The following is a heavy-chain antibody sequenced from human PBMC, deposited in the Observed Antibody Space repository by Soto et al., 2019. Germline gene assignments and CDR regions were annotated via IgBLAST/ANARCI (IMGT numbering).Heavy chain of an antibody. V-gene: IGHV3-23*01. Sequence: QLLESGGGLVQPGGSLRLSCAASGFTFSSYAMSWVRQAPGKGLEWVSSISGSGGSINYADSVKGRFSISRDNSKNTLYLQMNSLRDEDTAIYYCAKGMLVVVVRDAFDIWGQGTMVTVSS. J-gene: IGHJ3*02. CDR1: GFTFSSYA. CDR2: ISGSGGSI. CDR3: AKGMLVVVVRDAFDI. D-gene: IGHD2-15*01.